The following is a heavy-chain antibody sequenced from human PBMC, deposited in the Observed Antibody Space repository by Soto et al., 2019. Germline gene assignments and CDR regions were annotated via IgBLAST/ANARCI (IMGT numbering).Heavy chain of an antibody. CDR2: IYSGGST. D-gene: IGHD4-4*01. Sequence: QSGGSLRLSCAASGFTVSSNYMSWVRQAPGKGLEWVSVIYSGGSTYYADSVKGRFTISRDNSRTIVYLQMNSLRLDDTAVYFCATWHLQEHAHDIWGQGTTVTVSS. V-gene: IGHV3-53*01. CDR1: GFTVSSNY. CDR3: ATWHLQEHAHDI. J-gene: IGHJ3*02.